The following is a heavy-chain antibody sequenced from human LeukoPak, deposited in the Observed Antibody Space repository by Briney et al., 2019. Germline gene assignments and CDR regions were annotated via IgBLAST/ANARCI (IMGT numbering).Heavy chain of an antibody. V-gene: IGHV1-2*06. D-gene: IGHD2-8*01. CDR1: GYTFTGYY. CDR3: ARVSCTNGVCHYRDFDY. CDR2: INPNSGGT. Sequence: ASVKVSCKASGYTFTGYYMHWVRQATGQGLEWMGRINPNSGGTNYAQKFQGRVTMTRDTSISTAYMELSRLRSDDTAVYYCARVSCTNGVCHYRDFDYWGQGTLVTVSS. J-gene: IGHJ4*02.